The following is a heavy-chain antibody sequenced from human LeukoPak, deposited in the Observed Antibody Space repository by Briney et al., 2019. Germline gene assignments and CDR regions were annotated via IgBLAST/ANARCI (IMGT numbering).Heavy chain of an antibody. CDR2: IYHSGST. D-gene: IGHD3-9*01. CDR3: ARAVSFVGTRYFDWPIPSDWFDP. Sequence: SETLSLTCTVSGGSISSYYWSWLRQPPGKGLEWIGSIYHSGSTYYNPSLKSRVTISVDTSKNQFSLKLSSVTAADTAVYYCARAVSFVGTRYFDWPIPSDWFDPWGQGTLVTVSS. CDR1: GGSISSYY. J-gene: IGHJ5*02. V-gene: IGHV4-38-2*02.